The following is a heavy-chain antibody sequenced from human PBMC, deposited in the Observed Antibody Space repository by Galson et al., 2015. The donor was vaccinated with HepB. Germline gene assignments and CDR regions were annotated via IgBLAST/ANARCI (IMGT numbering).Heavy chain of an antibody. CDR2: IIPILGIA. J-gene: IGHJ6*02. V-gene: IGHV1-69*04. CDR1: GGTFSSYA. D-gene: IGHD3-9*01. CDR3: ARDTPYYDILTGRSYYYYGMDV. Sequence: SVKVSCKASGGTFSSYAISWVRQAPGQGLEWMGRIIPILGIANYAQKFQGRVTITADKSTSTAYMELSSLRSEDTAVYYCARDTPYYDILTGRSYYYYGMDVWGQGTTVTVSS.